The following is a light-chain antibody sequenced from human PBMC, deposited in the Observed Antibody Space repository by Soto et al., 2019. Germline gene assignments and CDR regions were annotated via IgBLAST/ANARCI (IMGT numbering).Light chain of an antibody. CDR1: QRMSGF. CDR3: QHYSSNSGT. Sequence: DIQMTQSPSTLSASVGDRVTITCRASQRMSGFLAWYQQKPGKAPQLLISDASRLESGVPSRFSGGGSGTAFTLTISSLQPEDFATYYCQHYSSNSGTFGPGTKV. CDR2: DAS. V-gene: IGKV1-5*01. J-gene: IGKJ1*01.